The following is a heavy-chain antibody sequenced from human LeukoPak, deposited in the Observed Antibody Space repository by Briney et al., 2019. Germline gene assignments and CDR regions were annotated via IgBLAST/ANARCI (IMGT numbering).Heavy chain of an antibody. Sequence: SETLSLTCTVSGGSISSYYWSWIRQPPGKGLEWIGYIYTSGSTNYNPFLKSRVTISVDTSKNQFSLKLSSVTAADTAVYYCARLGGSSSWYEEVYMDVWGKGTTVTVSS. D-gene: IGHD6-13*01. CDR3: ARLGGSSSWYEEVYMDV. V-gene: IGHV4-4*09. J-gene: IGHJ6*03. CDR1: GGSISSYY. CDR2: IYTSGST.